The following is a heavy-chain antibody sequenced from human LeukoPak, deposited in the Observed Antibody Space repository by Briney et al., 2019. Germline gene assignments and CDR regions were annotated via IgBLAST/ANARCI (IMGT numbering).Heavy chain of an antibody. Sequence: GGSLRLFCAASGFTFSDYYMSWIRQAPGKGLEWVSYISSSSSYTNYADSVKGRFTISRDNAKNSLYLQMNSLRAEDTAVYYCARVRGFLPDYWGQGTLVTVSS. CDR3: ARVRGFLPDY. J-gene: IGHJ4*02. V-gene: IGHV3-11*06. D-gene: IGHD2/OR15-2a*01. CDR1: GFTFSDYY. CDR2: ISSSSSYT.